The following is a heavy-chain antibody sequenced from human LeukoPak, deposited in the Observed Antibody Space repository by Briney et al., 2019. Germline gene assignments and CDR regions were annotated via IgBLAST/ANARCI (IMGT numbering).Heavy chain of an antibody. D-gene: IGHD6-25*01. CDR3: ASGSGTLDY. Sequence: SETLSLTCTVSGGSISTYYWSWIRQPPGKGLEWIGYIHYTGSTNYNPSLKSRVTMSVDTPKNQFSLKLSSVTAADTAVYYCASGSGTLDYWGQGTLVTVSS. CDR1: GGSISTYY. J-gene: IGHJ4*02. V-gene: IGHV4-59*12. CDR2: IHYTGST.